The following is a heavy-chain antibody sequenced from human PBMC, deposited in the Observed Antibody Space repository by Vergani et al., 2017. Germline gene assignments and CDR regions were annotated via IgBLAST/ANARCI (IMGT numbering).Heavy chain of an antibody. V-gene: IGHV5-51*03. CDR3: TRNVPCGDGACLHFDH. CDR2: INPIDSKI. Sequence: EVMLVQSGAEVKKPGESLKISCKYSESSFIRNEIAWVRQMSGKGLQWMGNINPIDSKIAYSPSFQGQAIMSLDKSITTASLQWRSLKASDTAIYYCTRNVPCGDGACLHFDHWGQGTKVTVSS. D-gene: IGHD2-21*01. J-gene: IGHJ4*02. CDR1: ESSFIRNE.